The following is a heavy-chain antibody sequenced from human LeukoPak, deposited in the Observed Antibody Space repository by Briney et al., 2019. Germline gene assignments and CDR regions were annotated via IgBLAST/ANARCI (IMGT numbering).Heavy chain of an antibody. CDR2: IAYDGNNK. CDR1: GFTFSKYD. D-gene: IGHD1-14*01. J-gene: IGHJ4*02. Sequence: TGGSLRLSCVASGFTFSKYDVHWVRQAPGKGLEWVAVIAYDGNNKIYADSVKGRFTISRDNSKNTLYLHINSLRAEDTAVYYCVKDNPLDYWGQGTLVIVSS. V-gene: IGHV3-30-3*01. CDR3: VKDNPLDY.